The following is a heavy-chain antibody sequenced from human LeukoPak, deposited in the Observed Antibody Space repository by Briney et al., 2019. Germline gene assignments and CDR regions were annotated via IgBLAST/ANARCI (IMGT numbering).Heavy chain of an antibody. Sequence: ASVKVSCTASGGTFSSYAISWVRQAPGQGLEWMGGIIPIFGTANYAQKFQGRVTITADESTSTAYMELSSLRSEDTAVYYCARGLVGATRYYGMDVWGQGTTVTVSS. J-gene: IGHJ6*02. D-gene: IGHD1-26*01. CDR1: GGTFSSYA. CDR2: IIPIFGTA. V-gene: IGHV1-69*01. CDR3: ARGLVGATRYYGMDV.